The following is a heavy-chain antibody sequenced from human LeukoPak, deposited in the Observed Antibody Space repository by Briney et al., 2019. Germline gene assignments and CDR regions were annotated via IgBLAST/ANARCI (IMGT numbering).Heavy chain of an antibody. D-gene: IGHD6-19*01. CDR2: IGTAGDT. CDR3: ARSHSSGWTYDY. J-gene: IGHJ4*02. Sequence: GSLRLSCAASGFTFSSYDMHWVRQATGKGLEWVSAIGTAGDTYYPGSVKGRFTISRENAKNSLYLQMNSLRAGDTAVYYCARSHSSGWTYDYWGQGTLVTVSS. V-gene: IGHV3-13*01. CDR1: GFTFSSYD.